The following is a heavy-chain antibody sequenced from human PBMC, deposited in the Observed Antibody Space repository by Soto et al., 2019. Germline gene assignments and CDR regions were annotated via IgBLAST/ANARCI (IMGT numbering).Heavy chain of an antibody. CDR3: AREAKRYCSSTSCPYGMDV. CDR1: GFTFTSSA. D-gene: IGHD2-2*01. J-gene: IGHJ6*02. V-gene: IGHV1-58*01. CDR2: IDVGSGDT. Sequence: GASVKVSCKASGFTFTSSAVQWLRQARGQRLEWIGWIDVGSGDTRYAQKFQERITVIWDVSTRTSYMEMSSLRSDDTAVYYCAREAKRYCSSTSCPYGMDVWGQGTTVTVSS.